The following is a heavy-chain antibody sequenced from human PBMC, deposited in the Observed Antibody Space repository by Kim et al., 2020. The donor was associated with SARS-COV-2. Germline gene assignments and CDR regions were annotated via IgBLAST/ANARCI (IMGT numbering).Heavy chain of an antibody. J-gene: IGHJ6*02. V-gene: IGHV3-23*01. D-gene: IGHD4-17*01. CDR1: GFTFSSYA. CDR2: ISGSGGST. CDR3: AKDLTNYGVVYYYYGMDV. Sequence: GGSLRLSCAASGFTFSSYAMSWVRQAPGKGLEWVSAISGSGGSTYYADSVKGRFTISRDNSKNTLYLQMNSLRAEDTAVYYCAKDLTNYGVVYYYYGMDVWGQGTTVTVSS.